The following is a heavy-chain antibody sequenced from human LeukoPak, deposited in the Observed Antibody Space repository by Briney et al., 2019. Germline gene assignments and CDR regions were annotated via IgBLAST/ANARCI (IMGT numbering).Heavy chain of an antibody. CDR1: GGSISTNGYS. V-gene: IGHV4-39*01. CDR2: VYYSGST. D-gene: IGHD4-17*01. J-gene: IGHJ4*02. Sequence: PSETLSLTCTVSGGSISTNGYSWGWIRQPPGKGLEWIGTVYYSGSTSYNPSLKSRVTISEDTSKNQFSLKLSSVTAADTAVYYCARLDTMTNSLDSWGQGTLVTVSS. CDR3: ARLDTMTNSLDS.